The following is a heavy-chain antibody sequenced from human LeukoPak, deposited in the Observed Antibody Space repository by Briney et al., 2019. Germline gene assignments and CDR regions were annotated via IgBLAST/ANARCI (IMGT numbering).Heavy chain of an antibody. CDR3: ARTLTAFVVVVVAADY. D-gene: IGHD2-15*01. Sequence: GGSLRLSCAASGFTCSSYWMSWVRQATGKGLECVANIKQDGSEKYYVDSVRGRFTFSRDNAKNSLYLQMNSLRPEDTAVYYCARTLTAFVVVVVAADYWGQGTLVTVSS. CDR1: GFTCSSYW. CDR2: IKQDGSEK. V-gene: IGHV3-7*01. J-gene: IGHJ4*02.